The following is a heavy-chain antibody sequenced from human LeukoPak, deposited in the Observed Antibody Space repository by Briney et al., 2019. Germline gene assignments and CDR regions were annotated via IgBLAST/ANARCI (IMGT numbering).Heavy chain of an antibody. CDR3: ATERSRAELERRGWFDP. D-gene: IGHD1-1*01. CDR1: GYTLTELS. V-gene: IGHV1-24*01. J-gene: IGHJ5*02. CDR2: FDPEDGET. Sequence: ASVKVSCKVSGYTLTELSMHWVRQAPGKGLEWMGGFDPEDGETIYTQKFQGRVTMTEDTSTDTAYMELSSLRSEDTAVYYCATERSRAELERRGWFDPWGQGTLVTVSS.